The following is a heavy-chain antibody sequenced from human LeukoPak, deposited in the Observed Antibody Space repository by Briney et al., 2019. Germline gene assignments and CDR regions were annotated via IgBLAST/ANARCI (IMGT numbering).Heavy chain of an antibody. CDR2: TYDSGSS. CDR1: GGSMRNYY. Sequence: SETLSLTCAVSGGSMRNYYWSWIRQPPGKGLEWIGYTYDSGSSSYNPSLRSRVSISKDTSKNQFSLNLSSVTAADTAVYYCARGWASSWYYFDFWGQGTLVTVSS. J-gene: IGHJ4*02. CDR3: ARGWASSWYYFDF. V-gene: IGHV4-59*01. D-gene: IGHD2-2*01.